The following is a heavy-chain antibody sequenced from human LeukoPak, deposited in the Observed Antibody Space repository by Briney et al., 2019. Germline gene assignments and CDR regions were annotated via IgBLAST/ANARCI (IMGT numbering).Heavy chain of an antibody. D-gene: IGHD3-22*01. V-gene: IGHV3-23*01. CDR2: ISGSGGST. Sequence: GGSLRLSCEASGFTFSAYAMTWVRQAPGKGLEWVSGISGSGGSTYYADSVKGRFTISRDNSKNTLYLQMNSLRAEDTAVYYCAKAYYYDSSAYYSGRLLYFQHWGQGTLVTVSS. CDR1: GFTFSAYA. J-gene: IGHJ1*01. CDR3: AKAYYYDSSAYYSGRLLYFQH.